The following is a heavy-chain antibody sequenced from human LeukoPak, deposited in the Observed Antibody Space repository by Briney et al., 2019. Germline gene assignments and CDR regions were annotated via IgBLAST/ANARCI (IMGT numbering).Heavy chain of an antibody. D-gene: IGHD3-22*01. J-gene: IGHJ5*02. CDR3: ARGKYYYDSNSSYRYFDP. V-gene: IGHV4-4*07. Sequence: PSETLSLTCIVSGGSISSYYWSWIRQPAGKGLEWVGRIYTTGNTNYNPSLKSRVTMSIDTSKKQFSLKLSSVTAADTAVYYCARGKYYYDSNSSYRYFDPWSQGTLVTVSS. CDR2: IYTTGNT. CDR1: GGSISSYY.